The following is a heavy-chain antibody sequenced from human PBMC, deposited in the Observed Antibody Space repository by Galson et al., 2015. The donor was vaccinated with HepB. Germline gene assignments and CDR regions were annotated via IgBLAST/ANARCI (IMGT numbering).Heavy chain of an antibody. J-gene: IGHJ4*02. D-gene: IGHD6-13*01. Sequence: SLRLSCAASGFTFSGSASHWVRQASGKAPEWIGHIRSKATNYAAFYVPPLKGRFTIARDDSKNMAYLHMRSLKTDDTAVYYCVRSGDFSGYSSRWGQGTLVTVSS. V-gene: IGHV3-73*01. CDR3: VRSGDFSGYSSR. CDR2: IRSKATNYAA. CDR1: GFTFSGSA.